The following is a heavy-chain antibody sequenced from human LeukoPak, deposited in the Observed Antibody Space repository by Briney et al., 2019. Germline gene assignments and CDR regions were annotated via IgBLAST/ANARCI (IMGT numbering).Heavy chain of an antibody. Sequence: GGSLRLSCSASGFPFSSYAMHWVRRAPGKGLEYVSAISDSGGTTYYADSVKGRFTISRDNSKNTLYLQMSSLRAEDTAVYFCVRGYSFGPYGMDVWGQGTTVTVSS. V-gene: IGHV3-64D*09. CDR3: VRGYSFGPYGMDV. D-gene: IGHD2-15*01. J-gene: IGHJ6*02. CDR1: GFPFSSYA. CDR2: ISDSGGTT.